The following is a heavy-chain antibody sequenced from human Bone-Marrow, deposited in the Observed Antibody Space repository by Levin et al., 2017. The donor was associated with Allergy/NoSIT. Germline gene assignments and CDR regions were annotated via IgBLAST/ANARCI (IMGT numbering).Heavy chain of an antibody. D-gene: IGHD1-7*01. J-gene: IGHJ5*02. Sequence: GASVKVSCKGSGYSFTSSWIGWVRQLPEKGLEWMGSIYLGDSDSRYSPSFQGQVFISADKYSSTAYLPWSSLKASDTAMYYCARRAPNRIGTTGNWFDPWGQGILVTVSS. CDR2: IYLGDSDS. CDR1: GYSFTSSW. V-gene: IGHV5-51*01. CDR3: ARRAPNRIGTTGNWFDP.